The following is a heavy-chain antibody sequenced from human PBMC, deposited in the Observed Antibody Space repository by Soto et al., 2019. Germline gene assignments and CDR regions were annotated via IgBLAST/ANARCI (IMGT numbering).Heavy chain of an antibody. D-gene: IGHD6-19*01. CDR2: VVDSGAST. J-gene: IGHJ4*02. Sequence: SGFTFSNYAMTWVRQAPGKGLEWVSSVVDSGASTYYADSVRGRFTISRDNSKNTLYLQMTSLRAEDTAVYYCAKRRSSGSHYVDYWGQGALVTVSS. CDR1: GFTFSNYA. V-gene: IGHV3-23*01. CDR3: AKRRSSGSHYVDY.